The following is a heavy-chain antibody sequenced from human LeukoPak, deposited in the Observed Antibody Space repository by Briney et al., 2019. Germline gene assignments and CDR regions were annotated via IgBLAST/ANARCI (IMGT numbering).Heavy chain of an antibody. CDR3: ARKPRRGGYRNWFDP. CDR2: IYPGDSDT. V-gene: IGHV5-51*01. Sequence: GESLKISCKGSGYSFTSYWIGWVRQMPGKGLEWMGIIYPGDSDTRYSPSFQGQVTISADKSISTAYLQWSSLKASDTAMYYCARKPRRGGYRNWFDPWGQGTLVTVSS. D-gene: IGHD3-22*01. CDR1: GYSFTSYW. J-gene: IGHJ5*02.